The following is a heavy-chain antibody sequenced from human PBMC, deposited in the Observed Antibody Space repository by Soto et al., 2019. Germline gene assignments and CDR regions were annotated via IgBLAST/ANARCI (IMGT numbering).Heavy chain of an antibody. J-gene: IGHJ3*02. CDR1: GGTFSSYA. CDR3: ARVGYCSSTSCYTSAFDI. V-gene: IGHV1-69*01. Sequence: QVQLVQSGAEVKKPGSSVKVSCKASGGTFSSYAISWVRQAPGQGLEWMGGIIPIFGTANYAQKFQGRVTITAEESTSTACMELRSLRSEDTAVYYCARVGYCSSTSCYTSAFDIWGQGTMVTVSS. D-gene: IGHD2-2*02. CDR2: IIPIFGTA.